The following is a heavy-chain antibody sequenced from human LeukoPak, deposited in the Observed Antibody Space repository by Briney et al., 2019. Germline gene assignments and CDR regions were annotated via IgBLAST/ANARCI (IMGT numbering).Heavy chain of an antibody. Sequence: GGSLRLSCAASGFTFSSYGMHWVRQAPGKGLEWVAVISYDGSNKYYADSVKGRFTISRDNSKNTLYLQMNSLRAEDTAVYYCAKEASGSYHPAFDIWGQGTMVTVSS. CDR2: ISYDGSNK. J-gene: IGHJ3*02. CDR3: AKEASGSYHPAFDI. CDR1: GFTFSSYG. V-gene: IGHV3-30*18. D-gene: IGHD1-26*01.